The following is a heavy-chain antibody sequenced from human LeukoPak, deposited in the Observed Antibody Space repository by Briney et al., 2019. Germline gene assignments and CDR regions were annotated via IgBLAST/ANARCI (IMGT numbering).Heavy chain of an antibody. D-gene: IGHD2-8*02. Sequence: GGSLRLCCAASGFTFSSYAMHWVRQAPGKGLEWVAVISYDGSNKYYADSVKGRFTISRDNSKNTLYLQMNSLRAEDTAVYYCARDALLGYFDYWGQGTLVTVSS. J-gene: IGHJ4*02. CDR3: ARDALLGYFDY. V-gene: IGHV3-30-3*01. CDR1: GFTFSSYA. CDR2: ISYDGSNK.